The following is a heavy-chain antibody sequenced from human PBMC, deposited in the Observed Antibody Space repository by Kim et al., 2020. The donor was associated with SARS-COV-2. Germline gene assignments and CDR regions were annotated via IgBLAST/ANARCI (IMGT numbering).Heavy chain of an antibody. D-gene: IGHD3-10*01. J-gene: IGHJ4*02. CDR3: ARETMVRGVADFDY. CDR1: GGSISSSSYY. V-gene: IGHV4-39*07. Sequence: SETLSLTCTVSGGSISSSSYYWGWIRQPPGKGLEWIGSIYYSGSTYYNPSLKSRVTISVDTSKNQFSLKLSSVTAADTAVYYCARETMVRGVADFDYWGQGTLVTVSS. CDR2: IYYSGST.